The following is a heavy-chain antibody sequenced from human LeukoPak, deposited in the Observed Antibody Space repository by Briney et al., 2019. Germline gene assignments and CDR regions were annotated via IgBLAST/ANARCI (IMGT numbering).Heavy chain of an antibody. CDR3: ARGSSGWYNWFDP. J-gene: IGHJ5*02. Sequence: SVSVSCKASGGTFSSYAISWVRQAPGQGLEWMGGIIPIFGTANYTQKFQGRVTITADESTSTAYMELSSLRSEDTAVYYCARGSSGWYNWFDPWGQGTLVTVSS. D-gene: IGHD6-19*01. CDR1: GGTFSSYA. V-gene: IGHV1-69*13. CDR2: IIPIFGTA.